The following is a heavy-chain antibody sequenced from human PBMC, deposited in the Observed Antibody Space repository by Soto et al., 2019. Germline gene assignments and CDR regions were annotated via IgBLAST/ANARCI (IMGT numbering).Heavy chain of an antibody. Sequence: SETLSLTCAVYGGSFSGYYWGWIRQPPGKGLEWIGEINHSGSTNYNPSLKSRVTISVDTSKNQFSLKLSSVTAADTAVYYCARVGCSGGSCFFLYFDYWGQGTLVTVSS. CDR1: GGSFSGYY. CDR2: INHSGST. CDR3: ARVGCSGGSCFFLYFDY. V-gene: IGHV4-34*01. D-gene: IGHD2-15*01. J-gene: IGHJ4*02.